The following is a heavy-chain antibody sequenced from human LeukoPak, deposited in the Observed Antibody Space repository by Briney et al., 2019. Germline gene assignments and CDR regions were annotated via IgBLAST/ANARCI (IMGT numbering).Heavy chain of an antibody. V-gene: IGHV3-66*01. CDR3: ARPRGYCSSTSCYNYYSMDV. Sequence: GGSLRLSCAASGFTVSSNYMSWVRQAPGKGLEWVSVIYSGGSTYYADSVKGRFTISRDNSKNTLYLQMNSLRAEDTAVYYCARPRGYCSSTSCYNYYSMDVWGQGTTVTVSS. J-gene: IGHJ6*02. CDR2: IYSGGST. D-gene: IGHD2-2*02. CDR1: GFTVSSNY.